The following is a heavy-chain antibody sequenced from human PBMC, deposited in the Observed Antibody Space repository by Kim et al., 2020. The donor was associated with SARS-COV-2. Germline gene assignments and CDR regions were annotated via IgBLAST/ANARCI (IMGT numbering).Heavy chain of an antibody. CDR1: GFTFTTYA. J-gene: IGHJ3*02. CDR2: LSNDGDNA. Sequence: GGSLRLSCAASGFTFTTYAMHWVRQAPDKGLEWVAVLSNDGDNAFYTESVTGRFTISRDNSKNTLYLQMNSLRAEDTAIYYCAKNRGYELRGLMWGAAFAIWGHGIMVTVSS. D-gene: IGHD3-10*01. V-gene: IGHV3-30*04. CDR3: AKNRGYELRGLMWGAAFAI.